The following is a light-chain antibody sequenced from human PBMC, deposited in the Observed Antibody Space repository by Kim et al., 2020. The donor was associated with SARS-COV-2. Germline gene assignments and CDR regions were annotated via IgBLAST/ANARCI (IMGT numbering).Light chain of an antibody. CDR2: GKN. Sequence: ALGQTVSITCQGDRLRSYYAAWDQQKPGQAPIVVIYGKNNRPSGIPDRFSGSSSGNTASLTITGTQAGDEADYYCNSRDSNDNVVFGGGTQLTVL. CDR1: RLRSYY. J-gene: IGLJ2*01. V-gene: IGLV3-19*01. CDR3: NSRDSNDNVV.